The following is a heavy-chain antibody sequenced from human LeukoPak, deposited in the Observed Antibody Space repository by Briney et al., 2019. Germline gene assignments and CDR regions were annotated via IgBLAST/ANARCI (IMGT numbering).Heavy chain of an antibody. CDR1: GGSISSYY. V-gene: IGHV4-59*01. CDR2: IYYSGST. CDR3: ERSSYSSSPLDFDY. D-gene: IGHD6-6*01. Sequence: SETLSLTCTVSGGSISSYYWSWIRQPPGKGLEWIGYIYYSGSTNYNPSLKSRVTISVDTSKNQFSLKLSSVTAADTAVYYCERSSYSSSPLDFDYWAQGPRVTVSS. J-gene: IGHJ4*02.